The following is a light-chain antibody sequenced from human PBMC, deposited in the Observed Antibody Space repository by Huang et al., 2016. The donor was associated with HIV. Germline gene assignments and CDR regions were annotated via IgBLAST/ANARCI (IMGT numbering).Light chain of an antibody. V-gene: IGKV3-11*01. CDR2: DTS. CDR3: QQPGS. CDR1: QSVGGY. Sequence: ELVLTQSPATLSLSPGERATLSSRASQSVGGYLAWYQQKPGQAPRLLIYDTSTRATDIPARFSGSESETDFTLTISSLEPEDLAVYSCQQPGSFGQGTKVDIK. J-gene: IGKJ2*01.